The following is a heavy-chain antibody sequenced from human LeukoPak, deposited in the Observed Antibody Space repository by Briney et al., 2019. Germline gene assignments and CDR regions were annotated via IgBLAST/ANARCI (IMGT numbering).Heavy chain of an antibody. CDR2: IKQDGSEK. Sequence: PGGSLRLSCAASGFTFSSFWMSWVRQAPGKGLAWAANIKQDGSEKYFVDSVKGRFTISRDNAKNSLYLQMSSLRAEDTAVYYCARGGSRHPSPEDYWGRGTLVTVSS. CDR3: ARGGSRHPSPEDY. D-gene: IGHD1-1*01. V-gene: IGHV3-7*03. J-gene: IGHJ4*02. CDR1: GFTFSSFW.